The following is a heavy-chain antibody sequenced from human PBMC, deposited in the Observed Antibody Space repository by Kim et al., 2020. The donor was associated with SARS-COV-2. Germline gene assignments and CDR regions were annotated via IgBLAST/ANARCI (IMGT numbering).Heavy chain of an antibody. CDR1: GFMFSSHA. J-gene: IGHJ6*01. CDR2: ISAGGHSI. V-gene: IGHV3-23*01. Sequence: GGSLRLSCAASGFMFSSHAMTWVRQAPGKGLERVAIISAGGHSIYYADSVKGRFTVSRDNSKNTLYLQMNSLRAEDTALYFCAKDQSGDYYYYYGIDV. D-gene: IGHD3-10*01. CDR3: AKDQSGDYYYYYGIDV.